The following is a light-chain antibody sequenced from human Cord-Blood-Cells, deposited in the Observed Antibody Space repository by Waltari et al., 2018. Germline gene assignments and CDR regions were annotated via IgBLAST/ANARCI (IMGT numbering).Light chain of an antibody. CDR3: QQYGSSPYS. CDR1: QSVSSSY. CDR2: GAS. V-gene: IGKV3-20*01. J-gene: IGKJ2*03. Sequence: ELVLTQSPGTLSLSPGERATLSCRASQSVSSSYLAWDQQKPGQAPRLLIYGASSRATGIPDRFSGSGSGTDFALTISRREPEDFAVYYCQQYGSSPYSFGQGTKLEIK.